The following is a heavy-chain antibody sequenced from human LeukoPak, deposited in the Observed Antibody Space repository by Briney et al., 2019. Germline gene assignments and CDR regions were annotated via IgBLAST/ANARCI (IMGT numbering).Heavy chain of an antibody. CDR3: ARDPLRFGELLGYFDY. Sequence: ASVKVSCKTSGYTFTSYYISWVRQAPGQGLEWMAWISAYNSNTKYAQKFQGRVTMTTDTSTSTAYMELRSLRSDDTAVYYCARDPLRFGELLGYFDYWGQGTLVTVSS. V-gene: IGHV1-18*01. CDR2: ISAYNSNT. J-gene: IGHJ4*02. CDR1: GYTFTSYY. D-gene: IGHD3-10*01.